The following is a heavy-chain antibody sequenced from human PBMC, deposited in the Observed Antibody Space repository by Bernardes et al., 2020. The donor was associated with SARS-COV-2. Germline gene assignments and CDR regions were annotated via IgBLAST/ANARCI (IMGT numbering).Heavy chain of an antibody. Sequence: GGSLRLSCVASGFTFSSYWMHWVRQAPGKGLVWVSRINTDGTTTNYADSVTGRFTISRDNARNTVYVQMNSLTVEDTAIYYCARSAYYGSSGYYYGDWGQGALVTVS. CDR2: INTDGTTT. V-gene: IGHV3-74*01. CDR1: GFTFSSYW. J-gene: IGHJ4*02. D-gene: IGHD3-22*01. CDR3: ARSAYYGSSGYYYGD.